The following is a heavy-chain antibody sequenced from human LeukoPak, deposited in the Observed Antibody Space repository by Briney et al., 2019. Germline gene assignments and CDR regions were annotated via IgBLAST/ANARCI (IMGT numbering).Heavy chain of an antibody. J-gene: IGHJ6*02. V-gene: IGHV1-2*02. CDR1: GYTFTGYF. CDR2: INPNSGGT. Sequence: ASVKVSCKASGYTFTGYFMHWVRQAPGQGLEWMGWINPNSGGTNYAQKFQGRVTMTRDTSISTAYMELSRLRSDDTAVYYCARTSSSWYARDYYYYGMDVWDQGTTVTVSS. D-gene: IGHD6-13*01. CDR3: ARTSSSWYARDYYYYGMDV.